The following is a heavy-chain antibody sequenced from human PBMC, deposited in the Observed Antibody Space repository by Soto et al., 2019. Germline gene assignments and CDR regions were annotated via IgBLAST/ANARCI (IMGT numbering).Heavy chain of an antibody. V-gene: IGHV3-74*01. CDR1: GFTFRSYW. Sequence: GGSLRLSCGASGFTFRSYWMHWVRQAPGKGLVWVSRINSDGTTTDYADSVKGRFTISRDNAKDSLYLHLNSLRVGDTAVYYCARYGTRGDWWGLGTQVTVSS. CDR2: INSDGTTT. CDR3: ARYGTRGDW. D-gene: IGHD2-8*01. J-gene: IGHJ5*01.